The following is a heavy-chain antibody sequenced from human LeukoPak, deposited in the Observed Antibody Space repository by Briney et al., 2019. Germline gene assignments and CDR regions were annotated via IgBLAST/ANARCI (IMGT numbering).Heavy chain of an antibody. Sequence: GGSLRLSCAASGFTFSSSAMSWVRQVPGKGLEWVSGISASGGSTSYADSVRGRFTISRDNSKNTLYVQVNSLGTEDTAAYYCAKGSYYDSSGSFYFDYWGQGTLVTVSS. V-gene: IGHV3-23*01. J-gene: IGHJ4*02. CDR2: ISASGGST. CDR1: GFTFSSSA. D-gene: IGHD3-22*01. CDR3: AKGSYYDSSGSFYFDY.